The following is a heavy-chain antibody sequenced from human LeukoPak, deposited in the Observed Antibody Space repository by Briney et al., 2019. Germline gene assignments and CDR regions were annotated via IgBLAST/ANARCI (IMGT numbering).Heavy chain of an antibody. CDR1: GFTFSSYA. V-gene: IGHV3-30*04. Sequence: PGRPLGLSCAASGFTFSSYAMHWVRQAPGKGLEWVAVISYDGSNKYYADSVKGRFTISRDNSKNTLYLQMNSLRAEDTAVYYCARDGGSYPSVYYFDYWGQGTLVTVSS. CDR3: ARDGGSYPSVYYFDY. J-gene: IGHJ4*02. CDR2: ISYDGSNK. D-gene: IGHD1-26*01.